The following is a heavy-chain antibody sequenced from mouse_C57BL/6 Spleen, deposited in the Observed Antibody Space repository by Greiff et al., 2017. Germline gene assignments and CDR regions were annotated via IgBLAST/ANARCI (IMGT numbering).Heavy chain of an antibody. D-gene: IGHD2-3*01. CDR2: INYDGSN. J-gene: IGHJ3*01. CDR1: GYSITSGYY. Sequence: EVQLQESGPGLVKPSQSLSLTCSVTGYSITSGYYCKGIRQFPGDKLEWVGYINYDGSNDTNPSHKNRNSITSATSKNQIFLKLNSVTTSDTATSCCARDSGDGYPFAYWGQGTLVTVSA. V-gene: IGHV3-6*01. CDR3: ARDSGDGYPFAY.